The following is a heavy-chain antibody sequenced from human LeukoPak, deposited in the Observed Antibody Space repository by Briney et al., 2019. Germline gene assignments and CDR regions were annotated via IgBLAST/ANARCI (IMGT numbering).Heavy chain of an antibody. CDR3: ARAFSSSWWEYYFDY. J-gene: IGHJ4*02. CDR2: IYTSGST. D-gene: IGHD6-13*01. V-gene: IGHV4-4*07. CDR1: GGSISSYY. Sequence: TASETLSLTCTVSGGSISSYYWSWIRQPAGKGLEWIGRIYTSGSTNYNPSLKSRVTMSVDTSKNQFSLKLSSVTAADTAVYYCARAFSSSWWEYYFDYWGQGTLVTVSS.